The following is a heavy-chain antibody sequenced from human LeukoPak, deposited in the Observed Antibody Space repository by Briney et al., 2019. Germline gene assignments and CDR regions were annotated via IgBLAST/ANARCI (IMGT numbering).Heavy chain of an antibody. CDR2: ISSYNGNT. CDR3: ARHTLYGSGSYYVYYFDY. CDR1: GYTFTSYG. D-gene: IGHD3-10*01. Sequence: ASVKVSCKASGYTFTSYGISWVRQAPGQWLEWMGWISSYNGNTNYAQKLQGRVTMTTDTSTSAAYMELRSLRSDDTAVYYCARHTLYGSGSYYVYYFDYWGQGTLVTVSS. J-gene: IGHJ4*02. V-gene: IGHV1-18*01.